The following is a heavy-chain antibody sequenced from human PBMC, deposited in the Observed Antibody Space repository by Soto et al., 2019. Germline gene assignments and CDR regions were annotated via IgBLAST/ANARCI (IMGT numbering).Heavy chain of an antibody. V-gene: IGHV4-34*01. CDR3: ARGNFDSSGSGYYFDY. Sequence: SETLSLTCAVYGGSFSGYYWSWIRQPPGKGLEWIGEINHSGSTNYNPSLKSRVTISVDTSKNQFSLKLSSVTAADTAVYYCARGNFDSSGSGYYFDYWGQGTLVTVSS. CDR2: INHSGST. D-gene: IGHD3-22*01. CDR1: GGSFSGYY. J-gene: IGHJ4*02.